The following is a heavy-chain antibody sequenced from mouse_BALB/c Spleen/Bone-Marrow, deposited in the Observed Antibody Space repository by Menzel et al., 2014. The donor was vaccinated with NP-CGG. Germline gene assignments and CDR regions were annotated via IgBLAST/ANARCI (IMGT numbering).Heavy chain of an antibody. Sequence: VQLKESGAELVKPGASVKLSCTASGFNIKDTYMHWVKQRPEQGLEWIGRIDPANGNTKYDPKFQGKATITADTSSNTAYLQLFSLTSEDTAVYYCARTPRATFYFDYWGRGTTLTVSA. CDR3: ARTPRATFYFDY. CDR1: GFNIKDTY. V-gene: IGHV14-3*02. CDR2: IDPANGNT. D-gene: IGHD3-1*01. J-gene: IGHJ2*01.